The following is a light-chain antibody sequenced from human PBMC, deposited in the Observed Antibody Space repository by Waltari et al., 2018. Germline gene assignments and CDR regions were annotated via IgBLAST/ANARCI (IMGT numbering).Light chain of an antibody. CDR1: TGSIVTKY. J-gene: IGLJ3*02. Sequence: FLLTQPHSVSESPGQTVIISCTRSTGSIVTKYVPWYQQRPGSAPTLVIYEDNKRPSGVPDRFSASIDSSSNSASLSISGLRSEDEADYYCQSYDTINWVFGGGTRLTVL. V-gene: IGLV6-57*03. CDR3: QSYDTINWV. CDR2: EDN.